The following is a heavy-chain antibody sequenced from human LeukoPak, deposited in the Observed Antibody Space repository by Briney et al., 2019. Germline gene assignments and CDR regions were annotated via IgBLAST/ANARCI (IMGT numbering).Heavy chain of an antibody. D-gene: IGHD5-18*01. J-gene: IGHJ4*02. CDR3: ASATAMVSDY. CDR2: IYHSGST. CDR1: GYSISSGYY. V-gene: IGHV4-38-2*02. Sequence: SETLSLTCTVSGYSISSGYYWGWIRQPPGKGLEWIGSIYHSGSTYYNPSLKSRVTISVDTSKNHFSLNLSAVTAADTAVYYCASATAMVSDYWGQGTLVTVSS.